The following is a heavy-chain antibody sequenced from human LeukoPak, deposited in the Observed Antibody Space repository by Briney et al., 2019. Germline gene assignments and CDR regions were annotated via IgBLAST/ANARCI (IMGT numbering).Heavy chain of an antibody. V-gene: IGHV3-7*01. J-gene: IGHJ4*02. Sequence: GGSLRLSCAASGFSFSNYWMNWVRQAPGKGLEWVANIKQDGGEKYYVDSVKGRFTISRDNAKNSLYLQMSGLRAEDTAVYYCGRADQKWFGESMVDYWGQGTLVTVSS. CDR2: IKQDGGEK. CDR1: GFSFSNYW. D-gene: IGHD3-10*01. CDR3: GRADQKWFGESMVDY.